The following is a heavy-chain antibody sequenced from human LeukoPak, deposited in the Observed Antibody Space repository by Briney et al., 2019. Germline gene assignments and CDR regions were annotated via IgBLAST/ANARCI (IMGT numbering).Heavy chain of an antibody. CDR1: GFTFSNYA. D-gene: IGHD3-22*01. J-gene: IGHJ4*02. Sequence: GGSLRLSCVASGFTFSNYAMTWVRQAPGKGLEWVSYISTTSSSTIYYADSVKGRFTISRDNAKNSLYLQMNSLRAEDTAVYYCARDRGSSGYHFDYWGQGTLVTVSS. CDR3: ARDRGSSGYHFDY. CDR2: ISTTSSSTI. V-gene: IGHV3-48*01.